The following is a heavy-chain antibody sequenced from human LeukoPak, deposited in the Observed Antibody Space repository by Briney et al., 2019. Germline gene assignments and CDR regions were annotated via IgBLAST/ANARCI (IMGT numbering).Heavy chain of an antibody. J-gene: IGHJ4*02. V-gene: IGHV1-2*02. CDR1: GYTFTGYY. CDR3: AGDGQTGDLMRY. Sequence: ASVKVSCKASGYTFTGYYLHWVRQAPGQGLEWMGWINPNSGGTNYAQKFQGRVTMTRDTSISTAYMELSRLRSDDTAVYYCAGDGQTGDLMRYWGQGTLVTVSS. D-gene: IGHD7-27*01. CDR2: INPNSGGT.